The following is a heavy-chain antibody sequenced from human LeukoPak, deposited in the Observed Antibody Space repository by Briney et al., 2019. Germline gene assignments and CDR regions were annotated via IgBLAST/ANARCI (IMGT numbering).Heavy chain of an antibody. D-gene: IGHD1-26*01. J-gene: IGHJ4*02. CDR1: GGTFSSYA. CDR3: ARTSLEWELPLDY. CDR2: IIPIFGTA. Sequence: GASVKVSCKASGGTFSSYAISWVRQAPGQGLEWMGRIIPIFGTANYAQKFQGRVTITTDESTSTAYMELSSLRSEDTAVYYCARTSLEWELPLDYWGQGALVTVSS. V-gene: IGHV1-69*05.